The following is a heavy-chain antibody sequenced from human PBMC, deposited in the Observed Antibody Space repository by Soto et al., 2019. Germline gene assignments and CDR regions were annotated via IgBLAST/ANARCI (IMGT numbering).Heavy chain of an antibody. CDR1: SGSISSSNW. V-gene: IGHV4-4*02. J-gene: IGHJ6*03. D-gene: IGHD5-12*01. Sequence: SETLSLTCAVSSGSISSSNWWSWVRQPPGKGLEWIGEIYHSGSTNYNPSLKSRVTISVDKSKNQFSLKLSSVTAADTAVYYCARLNSGLRSKGPDYYYSSYSMDVWGKGPTVTLSS. CDR2: IYHSGST. CDR3: ARLNSGLRSKGPDYYYSSYSMDV.